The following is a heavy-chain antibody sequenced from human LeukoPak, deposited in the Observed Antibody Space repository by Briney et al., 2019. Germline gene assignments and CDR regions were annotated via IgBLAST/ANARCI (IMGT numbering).Heavy chain of an antibody. CDR1: GYTFTHYH. J-gene: IGHJ3*02. Sequence: ASVKVPCKASGYTFTHYHFSWVRQAPGRGLEWMGWISTDNGNTNYAQKFQGRVTMTTDTSTTTAYMELRSLRSDDTAVYYCARGAISSHGFDIWGQGTMVTVSS. CDR2: ISTDNGNT. V-gene: IGHV1-18*01. CDR3: ARGAISSHGFDI. D-gene: IGHD3-3*01.